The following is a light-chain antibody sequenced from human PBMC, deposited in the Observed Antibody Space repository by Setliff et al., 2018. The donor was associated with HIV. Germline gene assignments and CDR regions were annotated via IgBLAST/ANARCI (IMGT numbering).Light chain of an antibody. Sequence: QSALTQPASVSGSPGQSITISCTGSSSDIGGYNYVSWYRHRPGKPPQLIIYDVSQRPSGVSNRFSASKSANTASLTISGLQAEDEGDYYCSSHTSTISYVLFGGGTQLTVL. CDR2: DVS. CDR1: SSDIGGYNY. J-gene: IGLJ2*01. CDR3: SSHTSTISYVL. V-gene: IGLV2-14*03.